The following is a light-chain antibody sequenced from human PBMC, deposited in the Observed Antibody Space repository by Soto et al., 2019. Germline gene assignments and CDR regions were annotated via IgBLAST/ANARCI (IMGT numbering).Light chain of an antibody. J-gene: IGKJ4*01. CDR2: DAS. V-gene: IGKV3-20*01. CDR3: HQCATSPLS. Sequence: EILLTQSPDTLSLSPGERATLSCRASQSIARNYLAWYQHKPGQAPRLRIYDASSRAAGIPDRFSVSGSGTDFTLTISRLEPEDCAVYFCHQCATSPLSFGGGTKVEIK. CDR1: QSIARNY.